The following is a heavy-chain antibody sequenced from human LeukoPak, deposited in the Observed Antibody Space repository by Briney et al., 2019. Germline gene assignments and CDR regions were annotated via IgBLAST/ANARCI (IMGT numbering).Heavy chain of an antibody. CDR1: GFTFSSYS. D-gene: IGHD3-10*01. V-gene: IGHV3-48*01. CDR3: ARERWFGELFQYYFDY. Sequence: EGSLRLSCAASGFTFSSYSMNWVRQAPGKRLEWVSYISSSSSTIYYADSVKGRFTISRDNAKNSLYLQMNSLRAEDTAVYYCARERWFGELFQYYFDYWGQGTLVTVSS. J-gene: IGHJ4*02. CDR2: ISSSSSTI.